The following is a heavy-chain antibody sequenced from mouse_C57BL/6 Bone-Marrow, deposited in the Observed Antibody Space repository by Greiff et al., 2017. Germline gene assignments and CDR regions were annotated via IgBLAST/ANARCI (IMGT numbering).Heavy chain of an antibody. CDR1: GYTFTSYW. Sequence: VQLQQSGAELVKPGASVKLSCKASGYTFTSYWMQWVKQRPGQGLEWIGEIYPSDSYTNYNQKFKGKATLTVDTSSSTAYMPLSSLTSEDSAVYYCARDGYYPLAYWGQGTLVTVSA. CDR2: IYPSDSYT. J-gene: IGHJ3*01. D-gene: IGHD2-3*01. V-gene: IGHV1-50*01. CDR3: ARDGYYPLAY.